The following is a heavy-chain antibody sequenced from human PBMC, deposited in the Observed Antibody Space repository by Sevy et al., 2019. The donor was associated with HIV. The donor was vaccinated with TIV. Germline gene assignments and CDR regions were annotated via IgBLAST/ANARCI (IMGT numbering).Heavy chain of an antibody. V-gene: IGHV3-23*01. CDR2: ISGSGGST. D-gene: IGHD3-10*01. CDR3: AKVFAGMVRGVITPRYWDYYYYMDV. CDR1: GFTFSSYA. Sequence: GGPLRLSCAASGFTFSSYAMSWVRQAPGKGLEWVSAISGSGGSTYYADSVKGRFTISRDNSKNTLYLQMNSLRAEDTAVYYCAKVFAGMVRGVITPRYWDYYYYMDVWGKGTTVTVSS. J-gene: IGHJ6*03.